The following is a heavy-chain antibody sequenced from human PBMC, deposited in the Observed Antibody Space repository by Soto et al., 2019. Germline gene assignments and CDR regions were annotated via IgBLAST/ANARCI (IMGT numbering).Heavy chain of an antibody. J-gene: IGHJ6*02. Sequence: QVQLQESGPGLVKPSETLSLTCTVSGGSITNYYCSWFRQPPGKGLEWIGYINYDGYSACNLSLKRRVTLSMDASKTQFSLMLESVTATDTAVYYCARHGFGPLHGLVDVWGPGTTVIVSS. CDR1: GGSITNYY. CDR3: ARHGFGPLHGLVDV. D-gene: IGHD3-10*01. CDR2: INYDGYS. V-gene: IGHV4-59*08.